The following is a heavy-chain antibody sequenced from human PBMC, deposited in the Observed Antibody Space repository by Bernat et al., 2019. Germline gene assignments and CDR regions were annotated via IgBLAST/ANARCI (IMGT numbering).Heavy chain of an antibody. V-gene: IGHV3-30*01. CDR1: GFTFSSYA. J-gene: IGHJ3*02. D-gene: IGHD5-12*01. CDR2: ISYDGSNK. Sequence: QVQLVESGGGVVQPGRSLRLSCAASGFTFSSYAMHWVRQAPGKGLECVAVISYDGSNKYYADSVKGRFTISRDNSKNTLYLQMNSLRAEDTAVYYCARGGYDAGTDAFDNWGQGTMVTVSS. CDR3: ARGGYDAGTDAFDN.